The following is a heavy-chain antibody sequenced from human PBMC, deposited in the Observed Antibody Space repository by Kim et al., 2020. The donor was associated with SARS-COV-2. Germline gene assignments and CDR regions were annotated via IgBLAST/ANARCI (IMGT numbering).Heavy chain of an antibody. CDR2: IIPIFGTA. V-gene: IGHV1-69*13. J-gene: IGHJ4*02. Sequence: SVKVSCKASGDTFSSYAISWVRQAPGQGLEWMGGIIPIFGTANYAQKFQGRVTITADESTSTAYMELSSLRSEDTAVYYCASGYDSSGVSDYWGQGTLVTVSS. D-gene: IGHD3-22*01. CDR3: ASGYDSSGVSDY. CDR1: GDTFSSYA.